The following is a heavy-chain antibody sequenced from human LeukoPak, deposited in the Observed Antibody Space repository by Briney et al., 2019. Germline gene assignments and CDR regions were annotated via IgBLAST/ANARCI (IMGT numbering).Heavy chain of an antibody. CDR1: GFTFDDYA. D-gene: IGHD2-15*01. J-gene: IGHJ3*02. Sequence: GGSLRLSCAASGFTFDDYAMHWVRQAPGKGLEWVSGISWNSGSIGYADSVKGRFTISRDNAKNSLYLQMNSLRAEDTALYYCAKDIEYGAATLVLAFDIWGQGTMVTVSS. CDR2: ISWNSGSI. V-gene: IGHV3-9*01. CDR3: AKDIEYGAATLVLAFDI.